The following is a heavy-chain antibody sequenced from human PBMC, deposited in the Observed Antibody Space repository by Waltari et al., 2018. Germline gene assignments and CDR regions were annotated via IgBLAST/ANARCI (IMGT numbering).Heavy chain of an antibody. Sequence: QLQLQESGPGLVKPSETLSLACPVSGGSISSGSYYWGWTRQPPGTGLEWIGTIYYSWSTHDNPSLKSRRTISVDTSKNQFSLNLSSVTAADTAVYYCASYNWNYAWFDPWGQGTLVTVSS. V-gene: IGHV4-39*07. CDR3: ASYNWNYAWFDP. D-gene: IGHD1-7*01. J-gene: IGHJ5*02. CDR2: IYYSWST. CDR1: GGSISSGSYY.